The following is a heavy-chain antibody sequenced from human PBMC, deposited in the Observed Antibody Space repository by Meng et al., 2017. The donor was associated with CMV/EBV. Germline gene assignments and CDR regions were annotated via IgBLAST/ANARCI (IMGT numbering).Heavy chain of an antibody. V-gene: IGHV4-34*08. Sequence: GSLRLSCAASGFTFSNAWMSWIRQPPGKGLEWIGEINHSGSTNYNPSLKSRVTISVDTSKNQFSLKLSSVTAADTAVYYCATDRGYCSSTSCYRTFDPWGQGTLVTVSS. J-gene: IGHJ5*02. D-gene: IGHD2-2*01. CDR2: INHSGST. CDR3: ATDRGYCSSTSCYRTFDP. CDR1: GFTFSNAW.